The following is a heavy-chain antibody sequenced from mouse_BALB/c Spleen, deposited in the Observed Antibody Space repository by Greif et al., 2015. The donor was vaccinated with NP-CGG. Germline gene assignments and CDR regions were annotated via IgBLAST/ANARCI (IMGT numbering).Heavy chain of an antibody. CDR3: ARQARAYAMDY. V-gene: IGHV5-12-2*01. Sequence: EVMLVESGGGLVQPGGSLKLSCAASGFTFSSYTMSWVRQTPEKRLEWVAYISNGGGSTYYPDTVKGRFTISRDNAKNTLYLKMSSLKSEDTAMYYCARQARAYAMDYWGQGTSVTVSS. D-gene: IGHD3-1*01. J-gene: IGHJ4*01. CDR2: ISNGGGST. CDR1: GFTFSSYT.